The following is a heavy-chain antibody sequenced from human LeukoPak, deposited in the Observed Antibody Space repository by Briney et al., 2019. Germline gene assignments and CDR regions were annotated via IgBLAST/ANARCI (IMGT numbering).Heavy chain of an antibody. CDR2: VSGSGYNT. J-gene: IGHJ4*02. Sequence: PGGSLRLSCAASGFTFSNSAMNWVRQAPGKGPEWVSAVSGSGYNTYYADSVVGRFTISRDNSKNTLYLQMNSLRAEDTAVYYCAKDSSGWYGHAGYWGQGTLVTVSS. CDR1: GFTFSNSA. V-gene: IGHV3-23*01. D-gene: IGHD6-19*01. CDR3: AKDSSGWYGHAGY.